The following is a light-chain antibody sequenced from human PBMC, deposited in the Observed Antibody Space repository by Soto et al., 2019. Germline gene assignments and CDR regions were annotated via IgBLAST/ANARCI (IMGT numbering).Light chain of an antibody. CDR1: QSVSSN. Sequence: EIVKTQSPATLSVSPGERATLSCRASQSVSSNFAWYQQKPGQSPRLLINGASTRATGIPARFSGSGSGTEFTLTISSLQSEDFAVYYCQQYNNWPPTFGQGTKVEFK. CDR3: QQYNNWPPT. J-gene: IGKJ1*01. CDR2: GAS. V-gene: IGKV3-15*01.